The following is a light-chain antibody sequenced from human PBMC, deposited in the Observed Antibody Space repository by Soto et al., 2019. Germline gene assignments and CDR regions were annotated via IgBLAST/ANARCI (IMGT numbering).Light chain of an antibody. CDR1: PSISSL. Sequence: NQMSLSPSTLSAYVGYRVTITCRASPSISSLLAWYQQKLGKAPKLLIYDASSLESGVPSRFSGSGSGTDFTLTISSLQPEDFATYYCQQVNNYPITLGQGTRLEI. V-gene: IGKV1-5*01. J-gene: IGKJ5*01. CDR2: DAS. CDR3: QQVNNYPIT.